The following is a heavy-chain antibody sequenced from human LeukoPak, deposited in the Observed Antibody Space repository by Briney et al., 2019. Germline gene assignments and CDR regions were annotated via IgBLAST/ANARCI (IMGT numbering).Heavy chain of an antibody. Sequence: ASVKVSCKASGYTFTGYYMHWVRQAPGQGLEWMGRINPNSGGTNYAQKFQGRVTMTRDTSISTAYMELSRLRSDDTAVYCCARDWGGIAAAGIDDYWGQGTLVTVSS. V-gene: IGHV1-2*06. J-gene: IGHJ4*02. CDR2: INPNSGGT. CDR3: ARDWGGIAAAGIDDY. D-gene: IGHD6-13*01. CDR1: GYTFTGYY.